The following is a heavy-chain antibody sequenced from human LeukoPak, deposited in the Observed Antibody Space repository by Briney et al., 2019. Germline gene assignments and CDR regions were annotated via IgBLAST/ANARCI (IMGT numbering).Heavy chain of an antibody. D-gene: IGHD3-10*02. CDR2: ISSSSRYI. Sequence: GGSLRLSRAASGLTFSIYSMNWVRHAPGKGLEWVSSISSSSRYIYYADSVKGRFTISRDNAKNSLYLQMNSPGAEDAAVYYCARDCSGSSWGQGTLVTVSS. V-gene: IGHV3-21*01. CDR3: ARDCSGSS. J-gene: IGHJ5*02. CDR1: GLTFSIYS.